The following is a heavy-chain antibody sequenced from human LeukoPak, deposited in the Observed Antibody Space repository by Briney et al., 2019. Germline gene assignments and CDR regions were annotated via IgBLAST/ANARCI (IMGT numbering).Heavy chain of an antibody. CDR1: GYIFSDYY. CDR3: AREDSGWYVDY. J-gene: IGHJ4*02. Sequence: GASVKVSCKASGYIFSDYYMHWVRQAPGQGPEWMGWINPNSAGTNYAQKFEGRVTMTRDTSISTAYMELTRLRSDDTAVYYCAREDSGWYVDYWGQGTLVTVSS. D-gene: IGHD6-19*01. CDR2: INPNSAGT. V-gene: IGHV1-2*02.